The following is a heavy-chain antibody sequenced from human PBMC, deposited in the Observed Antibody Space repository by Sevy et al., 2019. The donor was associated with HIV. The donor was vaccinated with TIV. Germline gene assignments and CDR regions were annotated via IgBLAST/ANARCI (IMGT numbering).Heavy chain of an antibody. CDR1: GYTFTTYF. D-gene: IGHD3-22*01. Sequence: VSVKVSCKASGYTFTTYFLYWVRQAPRQGLEWMAIINPSNGYTNYAQKFQDRLIVTRDTSTSTVYVEMSSLTSEDTAVYFCARLSRPNYYVLDSWGQGTLVTVSS. V-gene: IGHV1-46*01. CDR3: ARLSRPNYYVLDS. CDR2: INPSNGYT. J-gene: IGHJ5*01.